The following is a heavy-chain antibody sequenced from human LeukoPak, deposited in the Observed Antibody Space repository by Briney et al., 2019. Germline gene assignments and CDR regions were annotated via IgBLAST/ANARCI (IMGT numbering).Heavy chain of an antibody. Sequence: SETLSLTCTVAGDSISTTSYYWDWIRQPPGKGLEWIGSVYYSGSTYYNPSLKSRVTISIDKSKNQFSLSLRFVTAADTAVYYCARALDILTGYYSPFYYWGQGTLVTVSS. J-gene: IGHJ4*02. CDR2: VYYSGST. CDR3: ARALDILTGYYSPFYY. V-gene: IGHV4-39*07. D-gene: IGHD3-9*01. CDR1: GDSISTTSYY.